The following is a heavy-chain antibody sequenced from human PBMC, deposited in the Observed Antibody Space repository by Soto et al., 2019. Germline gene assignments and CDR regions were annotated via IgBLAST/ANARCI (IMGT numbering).Heavy chain of an antibody. J-gene: IGHJ6*02. D-gene: IGHD6-13*01. Sequence: SETLSLTCTVSGGSISSSSYYWGWIRQPPGKGLEWIGSIYYSGSTYYNPSLKSRVTISVDTSKNQFSLKLSSVTAADTAVYYCAGYSLSPTTGKYGMDFWGQGTTVPVSS. CDR1: GGSISSSSYY. CDR2: IYYSGST. V-gene: IGHV4-39*01. CDR3: AGYSLSPTTGKYGMDF.